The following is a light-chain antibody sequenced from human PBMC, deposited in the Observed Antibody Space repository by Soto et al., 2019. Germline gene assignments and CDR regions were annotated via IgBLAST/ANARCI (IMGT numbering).Light chain of an antibody. CDR2: GAS. CDR1: QSISSK. Sequence: EVVMTQSPATLSVSPGERATLSCRASQSISSKLAWYQQKPGQAPRLLIYGASTRATDIPARFSGSGSGTEFTLTISSLQSEDFAVYYCQQYNKWHSLTFGQGTRLEIK. V-gene: IGKV3D-15*01. CDR3: QQYNKWHSLT. J-gene: IGKJ5*01.